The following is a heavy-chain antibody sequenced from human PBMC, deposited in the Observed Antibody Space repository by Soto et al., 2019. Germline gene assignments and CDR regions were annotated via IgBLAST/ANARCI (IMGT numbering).Heavy chain of an antibody. Sequence: PSETLSLTCAVSGGSISSGGYSWSWIRQPPGKGLEWIGYIYHSGSTYYNPSLKSRVTISVDRSKNQFSLKLSSVTAADTAVYYCAGASPMGATHWGQGTLVTVSS. V-gene: IGHV4-30-2*01. CDR1: GGSISSGGYS. CDR2: IYHSGST. J-gene: IGHJ4*02. D-gene: IGHD1-26*01. CDR3: AGASPMGATH.